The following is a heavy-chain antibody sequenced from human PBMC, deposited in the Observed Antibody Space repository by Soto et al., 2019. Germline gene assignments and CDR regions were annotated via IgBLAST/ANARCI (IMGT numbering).Heavy chain of an antibody. J-gene: IGHJ4*02. V-gene: IGHV3-23*01. D-gene: IGHD6-6*01. CDR1: GFTVSSYA. CDR3: AKDGEAARPEGVFDY. Sequence: GGSLRLSCAASGFTVSSYAMSWVRQAPGKGLEWVSAISGSGGSTYYADSVKGRFTISRDNSKNTLYLQMNSLRAEDTAVYYCAKDGEAARPEGVFDYWGQGTLVTVSS. CDR2: ISGSGGST.